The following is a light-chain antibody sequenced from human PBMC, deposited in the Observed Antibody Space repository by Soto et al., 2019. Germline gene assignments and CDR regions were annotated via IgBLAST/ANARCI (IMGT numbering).Light chain of an antibody. Sequence: DILMTQSPSTLSAYVGDRVTITCRASQRIASAVAWYQQRPGKAPNLLIYQASTLESGVPSRFSGSGSGAQFTLTFTSLQSDDFATYFCLQYYDYPFTFGGGTKIEI. J-gene: IGKJ4*01. V-gene: IGKV1-5*03. CDR3: LQYYDYPFT. CDR2: QAS. CDR1: QRIASA.